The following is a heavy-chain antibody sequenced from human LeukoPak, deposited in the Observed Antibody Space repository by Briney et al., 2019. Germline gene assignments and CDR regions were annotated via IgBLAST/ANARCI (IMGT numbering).Heavy chain of an antibody. J-gene: IGHJ4*02. D-gene: IGHD1-26*01. Sequence: GASVKVSCKASGYTFTSYAIHRVRQAPGQRREWVGWISAGNGNTKYSQNFQGRVTFISNTSATTAFMELSSLRSEDAAVYYCARDSGSGNNDYWGQGTLVTVSS. V-gene: IGHV1-3*01. CDR2: ISAGNGNT. CDR1: GYTFTSYA. CDR3: ARDSGSGNNDY.